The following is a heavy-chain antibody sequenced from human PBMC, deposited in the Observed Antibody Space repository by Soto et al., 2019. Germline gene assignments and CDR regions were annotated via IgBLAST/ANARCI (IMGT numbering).Heavy chain of an antibody. CDR1: GDSISTVDYF. V-gene: IGHV4-30-4*01. CDR2: IYKSATT. J-gene: IGHJ5*01. CDR3: ARGRYCLTGRCFPNWFDS. Sequence: SETLSFTCSVSGDSISTVDYFWAWVRQPPGQALEYIGYIYKSATTYYNPSFESRVAISLDTSKSQFSLNVTSLTAADTAVYFCARGRYCLTGRCFPNWFDSWGQGTLVTVSS. D-gene: IGHD2-15*01.